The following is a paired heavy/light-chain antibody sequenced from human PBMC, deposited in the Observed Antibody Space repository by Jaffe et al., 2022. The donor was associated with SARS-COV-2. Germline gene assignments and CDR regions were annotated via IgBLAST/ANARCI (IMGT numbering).Heavy chain of an antibody. V-gene: IGHV5-51*01. CDR1: GYPFEDYG. J-gene: IGHJ3*01. D-gene: IGHD1-1*01. CDR2: IYPADSDI. CDR3: ARDDTSAFDV. Sequence: EVQLLQSGPEVKKPGESLKISCKISGYPFEDYGIVWVRQLPGKGLEWMAIIYPADSDIRYGPSFRGQVTVSDDKSLSTAYLQWSSLKASDSGTYYCARDDTSAFDVWGQGTVVTVSS.
Light chain of an antibody. CDR1: GDDVGGYTS. CDR3: SSYAGSDFFEL. CDR2: EVT. Sequence: QSALTQPPSASGSPGQSVTISCTGSGDDVGGYTSVSWYQQHPGKAPKLLIYEVTKRPSGVPDRFSGSKSGNTATLTVSGLQAEDEADYYCSSYAGSDFFELFGGGTRLTVL. J-gene: IGLJ2*01. V-gene: IGLV2-8*01.